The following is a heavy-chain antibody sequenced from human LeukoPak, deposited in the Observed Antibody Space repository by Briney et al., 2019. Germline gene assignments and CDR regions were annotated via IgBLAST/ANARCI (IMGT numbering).Heavy chain of an antibody. CDR1: GYTFRNYG. Sequence: ASVKVSCKASGYTFRNYGISWVRQAPGQGLEWMGWISGYNGNTNQAQKLQGRVTMTTDTSTSTAYMELRSLRSDDTAVYYCARGERDSCGGDCYYFDYWGQGTLVTVSS. CDR2: ISGYNGNT. V-gene: IGHV1-18*01. J-gene: IGHJ4*02. D-gene: IGHD2-21*02. CDR3: ARGERDSCGGDCYYFDY.